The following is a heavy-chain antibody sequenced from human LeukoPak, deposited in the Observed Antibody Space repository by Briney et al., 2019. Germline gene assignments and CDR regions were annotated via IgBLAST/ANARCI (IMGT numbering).Heavy chain of an antibody. D-gene: IGHD6-19*01. V-gene: IGHV1-69*13. J-gene: IGHJ4*02. CDR1: GGTFTTFA. CDR2: IVPIFGKS. CDR3: ARESLAGTWPSDY. Sequence: SVKVSCKASGGTFTTFAISWMRQAPGQGLQWMGAIVPIFGKSHYAEKLQGRLTITADESTNTAFMELARLTADDTAVYYCARESLAGTWPSDYWGQGSLVTVSS.